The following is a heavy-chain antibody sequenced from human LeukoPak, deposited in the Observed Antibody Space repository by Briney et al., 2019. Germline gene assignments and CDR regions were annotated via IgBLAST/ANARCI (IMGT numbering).Heavy chain of an antibody. V-gene: IGHV3-30*18. J-gene: IGHJ3*02. CDR1: GFTFSSYG. Sequence: GGSLRLSCAASGFTFSSYGMHWVRQAPCKGLEWVAVISYDGSNKYYADSVKGRFTISRDNSKNTLYLQMNSLRAEDTAVYYCANGKKGAFDIWGQGTMVTVSS. CDR2: ISYDGSNK. CDR3: ANGKKGAFDI.